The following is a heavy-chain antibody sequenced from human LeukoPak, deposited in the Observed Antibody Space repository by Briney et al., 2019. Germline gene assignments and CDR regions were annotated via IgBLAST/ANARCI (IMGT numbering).Heavy chain of an antibody. CDR1: DYSFINYG. CDR3: AVLEQLTHY. V-gene: IGHV1-2*02. J-gene: IGHJ4*02. D-gene: IGHD1-1*01. CDR2: INPNSGGT. Sequence: ASVYVSCKAGDYSFINYGLTWVRQAPGQGLEWMGWINPNSGGTNSAQKFQGRVTMTRDTSISTAYMELSSLRSDDTAVYYCAVLEQLTHYWGQGTLVTVSS.